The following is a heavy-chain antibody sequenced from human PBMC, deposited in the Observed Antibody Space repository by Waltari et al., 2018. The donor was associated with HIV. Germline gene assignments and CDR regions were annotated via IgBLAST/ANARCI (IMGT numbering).Heavy chain of an antibody. Sequence: QVPLVQSGAELKKSGASVKDSCKPSAYTFTDYYIHWVRQAPGQGPEWMAGININSGGTNFSQKLRGRVNLTRDTSISTAYMQLSSLGSDDTAIYYCTRAQSHLHGLDVWGQGTTVTVSS. CDR2: ININSGGT. V-gene: IGHV1-2*02. J-gene: IGHJ6*02. CDR3: TRAQSHLHGLDV. CDR1: AYTFTDYY.